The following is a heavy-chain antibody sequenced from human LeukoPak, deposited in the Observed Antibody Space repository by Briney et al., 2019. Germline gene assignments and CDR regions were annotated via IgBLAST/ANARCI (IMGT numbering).Heavy chain of an antibody. CDR2: IYSGGST. J-gene: IGHJ4*02. V-gene: IGHV3-66*01. Sequence: GXXXEWVSVIYSGGSTYYADSVKGRFTISRDNSKNTLYLQMNSLRAEDTAVYYCARGIVATILDYWGQGTLVTVSS. CDR3: ARGIVATILDY. D-gene: IGHD5-12*01.